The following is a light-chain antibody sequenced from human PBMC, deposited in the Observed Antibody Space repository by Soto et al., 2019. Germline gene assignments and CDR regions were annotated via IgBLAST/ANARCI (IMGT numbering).Light chain of an antibody. J-gene: IGKJ1*01. V-gene: IGKV1-39*01. Sequence: DIQMTQSPSSLSASVGYRLTISCRASQGISTYLNWYQQKPGKAPKLLIYAASTLQSGVPSRFSGSGSETDFTLTISSLQPEDFAAYSCQQNYSATWTFGQGTKVDIK. CDR3: QQNYSATWT. CDR1: QGISTY. CDR2: AAS.